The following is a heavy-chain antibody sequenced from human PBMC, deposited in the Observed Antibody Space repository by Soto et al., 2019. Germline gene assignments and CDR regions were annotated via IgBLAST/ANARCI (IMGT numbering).Heavy chain of an antibody. J-gene: IGHJ3*02. V-gene: IGHV4-61*01. CDR2: IYYSGST. D-gene: IGHD5-18*01. CDR3: ARSNGYSYRYPDAFDI. Sequence: QVQLQESGPGLVKPSETLSLSCAVCGGSVSSGTYYWSWIRQPPGKGLEWIGYIYYSGSTNYNPSLKSRVTISVDTSKNQFSLKLSSVTAADTAVYYCARSNGYSYRYPDAFDIWGQRTMVTVSS. CDR1: GGSVSSGTYY.